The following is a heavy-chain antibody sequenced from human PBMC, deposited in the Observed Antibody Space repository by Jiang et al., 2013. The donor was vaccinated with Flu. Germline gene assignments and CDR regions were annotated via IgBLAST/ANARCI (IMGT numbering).Heavy chain of an antibody. V-gene: IGHV2-5*01. D-gene: IGHD3-22*01. CDR3: ARMRSKFYYDVGSYYFDF. CDR2: SYWNDDK. Sequence: ALEWLALSYWNDDKRYSPSLKSRLTITKDTSKNQVVLTMTNMDPVDTATYYCARMRSKFYYDVGSYYFDFWGQGTLVTVSS. J-gene: IGHJ4*02.